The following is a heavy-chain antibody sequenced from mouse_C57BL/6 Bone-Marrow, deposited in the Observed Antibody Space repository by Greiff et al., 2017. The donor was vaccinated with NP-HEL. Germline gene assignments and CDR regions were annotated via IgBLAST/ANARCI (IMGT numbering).Heavy chain of an antibody. D-gene: IGHD2-5*01. CDR1: GYTFTSYG. CDR3: ARGGYSISWFAY. J-gene: IGHJ3*01. Sequence: LQESGAELARPGASVKLSCKASGYTFTSYGISWVKQRTGQGLEWIGEIYPRSGNTYYNEKFKGKATLTADKSSSTAYMELRSLTSEDSAVYFCARGGYSISWFAYWGQGTLVTVSA. V-gene: IGHV1-81*01. CDR2: IYPRSGNT.